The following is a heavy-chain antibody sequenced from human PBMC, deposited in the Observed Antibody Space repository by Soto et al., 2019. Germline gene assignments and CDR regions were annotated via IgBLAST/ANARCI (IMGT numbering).Heavy chain of an antibody. CDR1: GTSIRSSNYY. V-gene: IGHV4-39*01. J-gene: IGHJ5*02. CDR3: ARLSGGRSVYFDP. Sequence: SETLSLTCSVSGTSIRSSNYYWGWVRQPPGKGLEWIGSINYNGRAYQNPSLKSRATISIDTSENQFSLKLTTVTAADTVMYFCARLSGGRSVYFDPWGQGILVTVSS. CDR2: INYNGRA. D-gene: IGHD2-8*02.